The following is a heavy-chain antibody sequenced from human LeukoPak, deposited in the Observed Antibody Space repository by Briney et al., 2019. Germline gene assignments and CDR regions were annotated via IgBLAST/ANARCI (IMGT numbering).Heavy chain of an antibody. V-gene: IGHV3-21*01. J-gene: IGHJ4*02. D-gene: IGHD4-17*01. CDR2: ISSSSSYI. Sequence: GGSLRLSCAASGFTFSSYSMNWVRQAPGKGLEWVSSISSSSSYIYYADSVKGRFTISRDNAKNSLYLQMNSLRAEDTAVYYCARGEYSDPYYFDYWGQGTLVTVSS. CDR1: GFTFSSYS. CDR3: ARGEYSDPYYFDY.